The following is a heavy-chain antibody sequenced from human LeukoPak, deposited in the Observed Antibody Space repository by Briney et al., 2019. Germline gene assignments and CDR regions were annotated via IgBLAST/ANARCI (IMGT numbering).Heavy chain of an antibody. CDR2: INPDGSST. V-gene: IGHV3-74*01. CDR3: ARDLPGENGFDI. D-gene: IGHD2-2*01. CDR1: GFSFSSYW. Sequence: GGSLRLSCAASGFSFSSYWMHWVRQDTGKGLVWVSRINPDGSSTSYADSVKGRFTISRDNAMNTLYLQMNSLRAEDTAVYYCARDLPGENGFDIWGQGTMVTVSS. J-gene: IGHJ3*02.